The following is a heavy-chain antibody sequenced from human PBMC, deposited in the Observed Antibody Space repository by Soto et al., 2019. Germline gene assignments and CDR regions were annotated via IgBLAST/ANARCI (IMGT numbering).Heavy chain of an antibody. D-gene: IGHD3-3*01. J-gene: IGHJ5*02. Sequence: QVQLVESGGGVVQTGRSLRLSCAASGFTFSSYGMHWVRQAPGKGLEWVAVIWYDGSNKYYADSVKGRFTISRDNSKNTLYLQMNSLRAEDTAVYYCARSWRPTQVFWFDPWGQGTLVTVSS. V-gene: IGHV3-33*01. CDR3: ARSWRPTQVFWFDP. CDR2: IWYDGSNK. CDR1: GFTFSSYG.